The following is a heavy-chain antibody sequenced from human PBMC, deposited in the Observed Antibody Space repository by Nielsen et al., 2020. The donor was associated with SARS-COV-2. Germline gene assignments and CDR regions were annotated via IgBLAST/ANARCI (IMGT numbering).Heavy chain of an antibody. J-gene: IGHJ6*03. Sequence: GGSLRLSCAASGFTFDDYAMHWVRQAPGKGLEWVSGISWNSGSIGYADSVKGRFTISRDNAKNSLYLQMNSLRAEDTALYYCARGHSSPSWYYYMDVWGKGTTVTVSS. V-gene: IGHV3-9*01. CDR1: GFTFDDYA. CDR2: ISWNSGSI. CDR3: ARGHSSPSWYYYMDV. D-gene: IGHD6-13*01.